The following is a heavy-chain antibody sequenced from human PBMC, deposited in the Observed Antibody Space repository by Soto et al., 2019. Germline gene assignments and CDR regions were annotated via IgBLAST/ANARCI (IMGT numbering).Heavy chain of an antibody. D-gene: IGHD6-19*01. CDR3: ARLGSSGWYQGSCFDY. CDR1: GGSITRNNHY. J-gene: IGHJ4*02. V-gene: IGHV4-39*01. Sequence: QLQLQESGPGLVKPSETLSLTCIVSGGSITRNNHYWGWIRQSPGKGLEWIGSILYSGSTNYNPSLKSRVTLSVETSKNQSSRKMSSVPAADTALYYCARLGSSGWYQGSCFDYWGQGTLVTVSS. CDR2: ILYSGST.